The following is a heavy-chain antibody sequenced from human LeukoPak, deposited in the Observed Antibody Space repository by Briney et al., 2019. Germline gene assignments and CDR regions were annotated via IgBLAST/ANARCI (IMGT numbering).Heavy chain of an antibody. CDR1: GGSISSGSYY. CDR2: IYTSGST. CDR3: ARETMIVVVITDYYFDY. D-gene: IGHD3-22*01. J-gene: IGHJ4*02. V-gene: IGHV4-61*02. Sequence: SQTLSLTCTVSGGSISSGSYYWSWIRQPAVKGLEWIGRIYTSGSTNYNPSLKSRVTISVDTSKNQFSLKLSSVTAADTAVYYCARETMIVVVITDYYFDYWGQGTLVTVSS.